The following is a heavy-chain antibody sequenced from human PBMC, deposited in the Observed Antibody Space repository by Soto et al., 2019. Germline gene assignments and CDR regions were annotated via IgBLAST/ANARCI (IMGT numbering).Heavy chain of an antibody. V-gene: IGHV5-51*01. J-gene: IGHJ4*02. Sequence: GESLKISCKGSGYSFTSFCIGWVRQMPGKSLEWMGIIYPGDSDTTYSPSFQGPVTISVDKSISTAYLQWGSLKASDTAMYYCARHVYDSNGYSFPDYWGQGTLVTVSS. CDR1: GYSFTSFC. D-gene: IGHD3-22*01. CDR3: ARHVYDSNGYSFPDY. CDR2: IYPGDSDT.